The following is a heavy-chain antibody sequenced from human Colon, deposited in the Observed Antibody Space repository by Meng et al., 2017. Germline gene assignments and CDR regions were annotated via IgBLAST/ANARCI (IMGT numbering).Heavy chain of an antibody. Sequence: QVQLQHSGPGLGHTQQTLSLTCAISGDSVPSNSAAWNWIRQSPSRGLEWLGRTYYRSKWYNDYAVSVKSRITINPDTSKNQFSLQLNSVTPEDTAVYYCARDSSSSAYSPFDYWGQGTLVTVSS. J-gene: IGHJ4*02. CDR2: TYYRSKWYN. CDR3: ARDSSSSAYSPFDY. D-gene: IGHD3-22*01. V-gene: IGHV6-1*01. CDR1: GDSVPSNSAA.